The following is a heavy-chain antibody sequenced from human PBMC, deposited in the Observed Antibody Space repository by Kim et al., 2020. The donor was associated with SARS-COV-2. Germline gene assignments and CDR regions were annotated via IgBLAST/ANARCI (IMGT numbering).Heavy chain of an antibody. V-gene: IGHV7-4-1*02. Sequence: GTPTYAQGFTGRFVFSLDTSVSTAYLQISSLKAEDTAVYYCARGDGNFDYWGQGTLVTVSS. CDR2: GTP. CDR3: ARGDGNFDY. J-gene: IGHJ4*02.